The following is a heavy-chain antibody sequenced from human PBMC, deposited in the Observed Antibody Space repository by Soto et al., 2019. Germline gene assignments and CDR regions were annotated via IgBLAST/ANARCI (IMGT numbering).Heavy chain of an antibody. CDR1: GGSISSSNW. CDR2: IYHSGST. CDR3: ARGSITIFGVVIRFDY. V-gene: IGHV4-4*02. Sequence: PSETLSLTCAVSGGSISSSNWWSWVRQPPGKGLERFGEIYHSGSTNYNPSLKSRVTISVDKSKNQFSLKLSYVTAADTAFFYCARGSITIFGVVIRFDYWGQGTLVTVSS. J-gene: IGHJ4*02. D-gene: IGHD3-3*01.